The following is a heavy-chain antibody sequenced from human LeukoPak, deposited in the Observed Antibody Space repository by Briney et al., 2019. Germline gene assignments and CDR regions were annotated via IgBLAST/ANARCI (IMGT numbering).Heavy chain of an antibody. J-gene: IGHJ4*02. CDR2: ISGTGGTT. V-gene: IGHV3-23*01. CDR3: VKNDILKGRDH. Sequence: GGSLRLSCVGSGFTFSGSAMSWVRQAPGKGLEWVSAISGTGGTTYYVDSVEGRFTVSRDNPKNTMYLQLFSLRVEDTAVYYCVKNDILKGRDHWGQGTLVTVSS. CDR1: GFTFSGSA. D-gene: IGHD3-9*01.